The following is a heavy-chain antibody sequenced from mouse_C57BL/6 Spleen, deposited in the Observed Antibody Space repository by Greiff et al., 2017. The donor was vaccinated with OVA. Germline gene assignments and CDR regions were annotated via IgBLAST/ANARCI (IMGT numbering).Heavy chain of an antibody. D-gene: IGHD4-1*01. CDR2: ISSGSSTI. J-gene: IGHJ2*01. CDR3: ARLGNWDDY. CDR1: GFTFSDYG. V-gene: IGHV5-17*01. Sequence: EVKVVESGGGLVKPGGSLKLSCAASGFTFSDYGMHWVRQAPEKGLEWVAYISSGSSTIYYADTVKGRFTISRDNAKNTLFLQMTSLRSEDTAMYYCARLGNWDDYWGQGTTLTVSS.